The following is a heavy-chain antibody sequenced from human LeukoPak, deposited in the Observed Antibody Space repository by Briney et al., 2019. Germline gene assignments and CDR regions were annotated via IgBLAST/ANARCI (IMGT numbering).Heavy chain of an antibody. CDR1: GYTFTDHY. V-gene: IGHV1-2*02. D-gene: IGHD2-2*01. J-gene: IGHJ4*02. Sequence: ASVKVSCKASGYTFTDHYLHWVRQAPGQGFEWMGWINPNSGDTNYAQKFQGRVTMTRDTSISTAHMEMSRLRSDDTAVYYCARANFLYCSSTTCLFDYWGQGTLVTVSS. CDR3: ARANFLYCSSTTCLFDY. CDR2: INPNSGDT.